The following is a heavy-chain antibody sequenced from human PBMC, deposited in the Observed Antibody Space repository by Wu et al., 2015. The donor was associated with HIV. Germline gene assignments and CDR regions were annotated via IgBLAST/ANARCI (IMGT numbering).Heavy chain of an antibody. CDR2: IIPMFDSA. CDR3: ARESSGSSLSAFDI. J-gene: IGHJ3*02. V-gene: IGHV1-69*13. CDR1: GFTFNNYI. D-gene: IGHD1-26*01. Sequence: QVQLAQLGVEVRKPGASVKVSCKASGFTFNNYIIVWVRQAPGQGLEWMGWIIPMFDSANYAQRFKGRVTITADESTRTVYMELSSLRSEDTAVYYCARESSGSSLSAFDIWGQGTLVTVSS.